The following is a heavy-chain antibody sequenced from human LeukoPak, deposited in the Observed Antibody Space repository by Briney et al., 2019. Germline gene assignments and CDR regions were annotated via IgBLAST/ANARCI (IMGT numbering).Heavy chain of an antibody. CDR2: ISSSSNCI. J-gene: IGHJ4*02. CDR3: ARGSDIDF. CDR1: GFTFSSYS. V-gene: IGHV3-21*01. D-gene: IGHD2-21*02. Sequence: GGSLRLSCAASGFTFSSYSMNWVRQAPGKGLEWVSSISSSSNCIYYADSVKGRFTISRDNAKNSLYLQMNSLRAEDTAVYYCARGSDIDFWGQGTLVTVSS.